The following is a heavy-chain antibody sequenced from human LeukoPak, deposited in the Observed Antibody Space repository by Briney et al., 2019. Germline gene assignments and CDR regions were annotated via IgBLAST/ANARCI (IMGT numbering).Heavy chain of an antibody. J-gene: IGHJ4*02. CDR2: IRYDGSNK. V-gene: IGHV3-30*02. CDR1: GFTFSSYG. CDR3: AKDRENFYDSNYFDY. D-gene: IGHD3-22*01. Sequence: PGGSLRLSCAASGFTFSSYGMHWVRQAPGKGLEWVAFIRYDGSNKYYADSVKGRFTISRDNSKNTLYLQMNSLRAEDTAVYYCAKDRENFYDSNYFDYWGQGTLVTVSS.